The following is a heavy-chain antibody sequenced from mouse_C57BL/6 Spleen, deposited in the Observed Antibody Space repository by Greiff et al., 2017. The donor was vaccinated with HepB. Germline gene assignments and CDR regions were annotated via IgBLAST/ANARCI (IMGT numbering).Heavy chain of an antibody. Sequence: ESGPGLVKPSQSLSLTCSVTGYSITSGYYWNWIRQFPGNKLEWMGYISYDGSNNYNPSLKNRISITRDTSKNQFFLKLNSVTTEDTATYYCARDSLIPYYYAMDYWGQGTSVTVSS. CDR2: ISYDGSN. V-gene: IGHV3-6*01. CDR3: ARDSLIPYYYAMDY. J-gene: IGHJ4*01. D-gene: IGHD6-1*01. CDR1: GYSITSGYY.